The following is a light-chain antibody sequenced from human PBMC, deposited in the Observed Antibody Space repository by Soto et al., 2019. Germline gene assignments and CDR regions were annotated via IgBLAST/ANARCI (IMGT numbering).Light chain of an antibody. J-gene: IGKJ4*01. V-gene: IGKV1-39*01. CDR1: QSITRY. CDR2: SAS. Sequence: DIQVTQSPSSLSASVGDRVTITCRTSQSITRYLNWYQQKPGKAPKLLIYSASTLQSGVPSRFSGSGSWTVFTLTISSLQPEDFATYYCQQSYSTPPLSFGGGTKVEIK. CDR3: QQSYSTPPLS.